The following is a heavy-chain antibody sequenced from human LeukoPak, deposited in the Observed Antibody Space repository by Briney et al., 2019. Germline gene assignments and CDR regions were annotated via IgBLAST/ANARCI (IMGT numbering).Heavy chain of an antibody. CDR2: SNTKTDGGTT. CDR3: TTLLELNGSGSYYAAP. V-gene: IGHV3-15*01. Sequence: PGGSLRLSCAASGFTFSDAWMTWVRQVPGKGLEWVGRSNTKTDGGTTDYAAPVKGRFTISRDDSKNTLYLQMNSLKTEDTAVYYCTTLLELNGSGSYYAAPWGQGTLVTVSS. D-gene: IGHD3-10*01. J-gene: IGHJ5*02. CDR1: GFTFSDAW.